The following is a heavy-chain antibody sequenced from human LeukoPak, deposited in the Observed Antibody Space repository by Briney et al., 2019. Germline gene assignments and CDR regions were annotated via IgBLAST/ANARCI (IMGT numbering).Heavy chain of an antibody. D-gene: IGHD4-17*01. Sequence: PSETLSLTCAVFGGSISSGGYSWSWIRQPPGKGLEWIGYIYHSGSTYYNPSLKSRVTISVDRSKNQFSLKLSSVTAADTAVYYCARVGYGDGGEFDYWGQGTLVTVSS. V-gene: IGHV4-30-2*01. CDR1: GGSISSGGYS. CDR2: IYHSGST. CDR3: ARVGYGDGGEFDY. J-gene: IGHJ4*02.